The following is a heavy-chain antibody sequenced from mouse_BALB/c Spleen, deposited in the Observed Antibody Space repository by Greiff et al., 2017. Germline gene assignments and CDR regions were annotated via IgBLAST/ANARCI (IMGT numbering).Heavy chain of an antibody. D-gene: IGHD1-1*01. Sequence: VQLQQSGAELVKPGASVKLSCTASGFNIKDTYMHWVKQRPEQGLEWIGRIDPANGNTKYDPKFQGKATITADTSSNTAYLQLSSLTSEDTAVYYCARTVSYYGSDYAMDYWGQGTSVTVSS. CDR2: IDPANGNT. CDR1: GFNIKDTY. V-gene: IGHV14-3*02. J-gene: IGHJ4*01. CDR3: ARTVSYYGSDYAMDY.